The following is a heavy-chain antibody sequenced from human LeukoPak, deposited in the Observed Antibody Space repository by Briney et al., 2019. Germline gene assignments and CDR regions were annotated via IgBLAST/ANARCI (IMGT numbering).Heavy chain of an antibody. V-gene: IGHV1-18*01. Sequence: VASVKVSCKASGYTFSSYGIKWVRQAPGQGLEWMGWISAYNGNTNYAQKLQGRVTMTTDTSTSTAYMELRSLRSDDTAVYYCARPIKPGDYYYYGMDVWGQGTTVTVSS. D-gene: IGHD7-27*01. CDR2: ISAYNGNT. CDR3: ARPIKPGDYYYYGMDV. J-gene: IGHJ6*02. CDR1: GYTFSSYG.